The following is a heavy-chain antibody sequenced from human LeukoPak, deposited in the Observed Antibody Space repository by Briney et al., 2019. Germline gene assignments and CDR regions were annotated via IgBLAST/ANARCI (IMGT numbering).Heavy chain of an antibody. CDR1: GGSFSGYY. V-gene: IGHV4-34*01. Sequence: PSETLSLTCAVYGGSFSGYYWSWIRQPPGKGREWVGEINHSGSTNYNPVLKTRVTISVDTSKSQFSLKLSSVTAADTAVYYCARHEEEDGYNAKTVDYWGQGTLVTVSS. J-gene: IGHJ4*02. CDR2: INHSGST. D-gene: IGHD5-24*01. CDR3: ARHEEEDGYNAKTVDY.